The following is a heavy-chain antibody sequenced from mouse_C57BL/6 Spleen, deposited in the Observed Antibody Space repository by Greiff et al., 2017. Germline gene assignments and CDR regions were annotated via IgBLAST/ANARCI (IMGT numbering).Heavy chain of an antibody. CDR1: GYTFTSYW. CDR2: IYPGSGST. V-gene: IGHV1-55*01. D-gene: IGHD1-1*01. Sequence: VQLQQPGAELVKPGASVKMSCKASGYTFTSYWITWVQQRPGQGLEWIGDIYPGSGSTNYNEKFKSKATLTVDTSSSTAYMPLSSLTSEDSAVYYCARETYGSSWFAYWGQGTLVTVSA. J-gene: IGHJ3*01. CDR3: ARETYGSSWFAY.